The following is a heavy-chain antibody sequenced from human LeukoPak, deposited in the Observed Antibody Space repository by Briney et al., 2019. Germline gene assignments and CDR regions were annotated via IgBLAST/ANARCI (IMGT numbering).Heavy chain of an antibody. CDR2: INHSGST. CDR1: GGSFSGYY. V-gene: IGHV4-34*01. CDR3: ARLYQLLTYNWFDP. J-gene: IGHJ5*02. Sequence: SETLSLTCAVYGGSFSGYYWSWIRQPPGKGLEWIGEINHSGSTNYNPSLKSRVTISVDTSKNQFSLKLSSVTAADTAVYYCARLYQLLTYNWFDPWGQGTLVTVSS. D-gene: IGHD2-2*01.